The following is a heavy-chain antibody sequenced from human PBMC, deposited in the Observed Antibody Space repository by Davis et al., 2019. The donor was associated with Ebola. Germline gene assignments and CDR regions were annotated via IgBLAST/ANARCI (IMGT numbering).Heavy chain of an antibody. Sequence: GGSLRLSCTTSGFTLSYYSMNWVRQAPGKGLQWVSSISSDSSHIYYAPSVKGRFTISSDDAKSSLFPDMNSLRVEDTAVYYCALVDTAMAWGRGTLVTVS. CDR3: ALVDTAMA. CDR1: GFTLSYYS. CDR2: ISSDSSHI. V-gene: IGHV3-21*01. D-gene: IGHD5-18*01. J-gene: IGHJ4*02.